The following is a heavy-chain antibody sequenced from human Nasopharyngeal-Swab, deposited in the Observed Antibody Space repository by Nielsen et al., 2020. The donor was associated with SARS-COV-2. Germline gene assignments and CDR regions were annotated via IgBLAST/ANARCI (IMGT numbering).Heavy chain of an antibody. CDR3: ARDAARSWYNWFDT. Sequence: GGSLRPSCAAAGLTFDDYARHGVRQAPGKGREWVSGNSWNRGTIGYANSVKGRLTISRDNAKNSLFLQSNSLRTEDTALYYCARDAARSWYNWFDTWGQGTLVTVSS. V-gene: IGHV3-9*01. CDR2: NSWNRGTI. J-gene: IGHJ5*02. D-gene: IGHD6-13*01. CDR1: GLTFDDYA.